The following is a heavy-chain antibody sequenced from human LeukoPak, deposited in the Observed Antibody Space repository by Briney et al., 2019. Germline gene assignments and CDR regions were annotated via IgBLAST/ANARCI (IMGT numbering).Heavy chain of an antibody. J-gene: IGHJ4*02. D-gene: IGHD1-26*01. Sequence: GGSLRLSCAASGFTFSNYAMSWVRQAPGKGLEWVSALSGSGYTTYYADSVKGRFTISRDNSKNTLYLQMNSLRAEDTAVYYCARLIVGATTGYFDYWGQGTLVTVSP. CDR1: GFTFSNYA. V-gene: IGHV3-23*01. CDR2: LSGSGYTT. CDR3: ARLIVGATTGYFDY.